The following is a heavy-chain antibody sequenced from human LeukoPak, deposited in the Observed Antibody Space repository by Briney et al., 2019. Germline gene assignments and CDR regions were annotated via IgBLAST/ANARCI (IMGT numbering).Heavy chain of an antibody. J-gene: IGHJ4*02. V-gene: IGHV4-59*08. CDR1: GDSMSQYY. CDR3: ARKLNDWALLFDY. D-gene: IGHD2-21*01. Sequence: PSETLSLTCSVSGDSMSQYYWTWIRQSPGRGLEWIGHIHYSGSTKYKSSLKSRVTISVDTSKNQFSLKLSSVTAADTAVYYCARKLNDWALLFDYWGQGTLVTVSS. CDR2: IHYSGST.